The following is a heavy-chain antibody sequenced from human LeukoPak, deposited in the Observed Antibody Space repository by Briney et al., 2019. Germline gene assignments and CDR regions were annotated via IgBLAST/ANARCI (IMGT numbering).Heavy chain of an antibody. CDR2: IYYSGST. CDR1: GGSISSSSYY. V-gene: IGHV4-39*01. J-gene: IGHJ6*03. Sequence: SETLSLTCTVSGGSISSSSYYWDWIRQPPGKGLECIGSIYYSGSTYYNPSLKSRVTISVDTSKNQFSLKLSSVTAADTAVYYCARTYGSGSYYYYYMDVWGKGTTVTISS. D-gene: IGHD3-10*01. CDR3: ARTYGSGSYYYYYMDV.